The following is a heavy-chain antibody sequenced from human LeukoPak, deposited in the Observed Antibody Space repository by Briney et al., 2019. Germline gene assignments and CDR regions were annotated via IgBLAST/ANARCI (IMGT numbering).Heavy chain of an antibody. CDR1: GFTFSSYS. CDR2: IISTGSTT. CDR3: ATGFWGYCSRNSCPLDN. D-gene: IGHD2-2*01. Sequence: GGSLGLSCAASGFTFSSYSMSWVRQAPGKGLEWISYIISTGSTTYYADSVKGRFTISRDNANNSLSLQMSSLRAEDTAVYYCATGFWGYCSRNSCPLDNWGQGTLVTVAS. V-gene: IGHV3-48*01. J-gene: IGHJ4*02.